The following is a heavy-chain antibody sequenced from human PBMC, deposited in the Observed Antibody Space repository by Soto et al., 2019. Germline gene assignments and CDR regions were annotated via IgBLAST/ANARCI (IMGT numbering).Heavy chain of an antibody. CDR2: ISGSGGTT. D-gene: IGHD6-19*01. V-gene: IGHV3-23*01. J-gene: IGHJ3*02. Sequence: EVQLLEPGGGLVQPGGSLRLSCAASGFTFSSYAMSWVRQAPGKGLEWVSAISGSGGTTYYADSVKGRFTFSRDNSKNTLYLQMNSLRAEDTAVYYCAKTANGWFSAFDIWCQGTMVTVSS. CDR3: AKTANGWFSAFDI. CDR1: GFTFSSYA.